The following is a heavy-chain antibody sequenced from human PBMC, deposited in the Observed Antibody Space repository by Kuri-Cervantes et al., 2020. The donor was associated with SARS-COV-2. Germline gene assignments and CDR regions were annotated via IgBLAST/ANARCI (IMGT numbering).Heavy chain of an antibody. D-gene: IGHD1-14*01. J-gene: IGHJ5*02. V-gene: IGHV4-59*01. Sequence: SETLSLTCTVSGASISDYYWSWIRQPPGKGLEWIGYIFYTGITNYNPSLKSRVTISLDTSKNQLSPKLSSVTAADTALYYCARDGRNFDPWGQGTLVT. CDR1: GASISDYY. CDR3: ARDGRNFDP. CDR2: IFYTGIT.